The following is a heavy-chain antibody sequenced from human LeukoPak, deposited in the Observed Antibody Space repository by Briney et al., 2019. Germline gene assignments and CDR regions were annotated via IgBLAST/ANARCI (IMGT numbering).Heavy chain of an antibody. D-gene: IGHD5-18*01. J-gene: IGHJ2*01. V-gene: IGHV3-7*01. CDR1: GFTFSSYW. CDR3: ARDPLTYSYGHWYFDL. Sequence: PGGSLRLSCAASGFTFSSYWMSWVRQAPGKGLEWVANIKQDGSEKYYVDSVKGRFTISRDNAKNSLYLQMNSLRAEDTAVYYCARDPLTYSYGHWYFDLWGRGTLVTVSS. CDR2: IKQDGSEK.